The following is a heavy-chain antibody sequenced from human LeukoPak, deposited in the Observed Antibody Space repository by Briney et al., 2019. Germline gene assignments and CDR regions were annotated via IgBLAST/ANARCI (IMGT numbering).Heavy chain of an antibody. Sequence: PGGSLSLSCTTSGFSFRVAYMSWVRQAPGRGLGWVAGVKSRADGGSTDYAGPIKGRFSISRDDSKNIVYLQMDSLKTDDTAVYYCTTDRMTRNGFFDHWGQGMQVIVSS. CDR2: VKSRADGGST. CDR3: TTDRMTRNGFFDH. CDR1: GFSFRVAY. V-gene: IGHV3-15*01. J-gene: IGHJ4*02. D-gene: IGHD1-1*01.